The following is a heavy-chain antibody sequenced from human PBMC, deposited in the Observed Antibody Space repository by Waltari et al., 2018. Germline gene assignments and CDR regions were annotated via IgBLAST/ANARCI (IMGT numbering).Heavy chain of an antibody. J-gene: IGHJ3*02. CDR2: IIPILGIA. V-gene: IGHV1-69*02. D-gene: IGHD5-18*01. Sequence: QVQLVQSGAEVKKPGSSVKVSCKASGGTFSSYTISWVRQAPGQGLEWMGRIIPILGIANYAQKFQGRVTITADKSTSTAYMELSSLRSEDTAVYYCAWGYSYGLGAFDIWGQGTMVTVSS. CDR3: AWGYSYGLGAFDI. CDR1: GGTFSSYT.